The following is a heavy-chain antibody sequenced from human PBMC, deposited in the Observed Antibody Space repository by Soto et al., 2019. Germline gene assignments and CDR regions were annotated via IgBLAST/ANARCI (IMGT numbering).Heavy chain of an antibody. CDR2: FDPEDGET. CDR3: AIPFYDYGDLIGDDAFDI. V-gene: IGHV1-24*01. CDR1: GYTLTELS. Sequence: ASVKVSCKVSGYTLTELSMHWVRQAPGKGLEWMGGFDPEDGETIYAQKFRGRVTMTEDTSTDTAYMELSSLRSEDTAVYYCAIPFYDYGDLIGDDAFDIWGQGTMVTVSS. J-gene: IGHJ3*02. D-gene: IGHD4-17*01.